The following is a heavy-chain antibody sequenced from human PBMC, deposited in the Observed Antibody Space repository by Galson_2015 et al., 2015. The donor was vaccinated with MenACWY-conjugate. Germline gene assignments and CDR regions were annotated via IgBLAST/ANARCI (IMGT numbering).Heavy chain of an antibody. D-gene: IGHD6-6*01. CDR2: IYSGGST. CDR3: AREGYSSSSNDAFDI. V-gene: IGHV3-66*01. CDR1: GFTVSSNY. Sequence: SLRLSCAASGFTVSSNYMSWVRQAPGKGLEWVSVIYSGGSTYYADSVKGRFTISRDNSKNTLYLQMNTLRAEDTAVYYCAREGYSSSSNDAFDIWGQGTMVTVSS. J-gene: IGHJ3*02.